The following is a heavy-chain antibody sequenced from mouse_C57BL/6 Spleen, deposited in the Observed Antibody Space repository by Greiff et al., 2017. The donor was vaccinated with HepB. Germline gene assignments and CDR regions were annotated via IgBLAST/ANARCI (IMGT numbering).Heavy chain of an antibody. Sequence: VQLQQSGTELVKPGASVKLSCKASGYTFTSYWMHWVKQRPGQGLEWIGNINPSNGGTNYNEKFKSKATLTVDKSSSTAYMQLSSLTSEDSAVYYCARFFHDYDAMDYWSQGTSVTVSS. CDR3: ARFFHDYDAMDY. CDR1: GYTFTSYW. CDR2: INPSNGGT. V-gene: IGHV1-53*01. J-gene: IGHJ4*01.